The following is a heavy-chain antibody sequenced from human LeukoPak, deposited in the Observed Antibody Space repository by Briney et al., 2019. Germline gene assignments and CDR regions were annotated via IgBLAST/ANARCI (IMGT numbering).Heavy chain of an antibody. Sequence: SETLSLTCAVSGVSFNDYYRSWVRQTPGKGLEWIGEINHSGYTNDSPSLKSRVTISIDTSRKQFFLNLRSVTVADTGIYYCTRMTTGHDYWGQGTLVTVSS. J-gene: IGHJ4*02. V-gene: IGHV4-34*10. D-gene: IGHD4-17*01. CDR1: GVSFNDYY. CDR3: TRMTTGHDY. CDR2: INHSGYT.